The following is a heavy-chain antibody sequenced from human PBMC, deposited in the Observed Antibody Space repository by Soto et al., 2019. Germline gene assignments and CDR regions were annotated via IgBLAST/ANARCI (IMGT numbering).Heavy chain of an antibody. J-gene: IGHJ6*02. CDR3: ARGRVAPPRGYGVDV. CDR2: IAHSGST. V-gene: IGHV4-59*01. Sequence: QVLLQESGPGLVKPSETLALTCTVSGGSISTYQWSWIRQPPGKGLEWIGYIAHSGSTNYNPSLKSRVTISLDTSKNQFSLRLSSVTAADTAVYHCARGRVAPPRGYGVDVWGQGTTVTVSS. CDR1: GGSISTYQ.